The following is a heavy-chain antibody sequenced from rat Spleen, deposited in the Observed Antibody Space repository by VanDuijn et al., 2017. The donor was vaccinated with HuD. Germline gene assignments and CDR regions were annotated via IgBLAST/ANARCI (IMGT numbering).Heavy chain of an antibody. CDR2: ISYDGIST. Sequence: EVQLVESDGGLVQPGRSLKLSCAASGFTFDNYWMSWIRQAPGKGLEWVATISYDGISTYYRDSVKGRFTISRDNAQSTLYLQVDSLRSEDTATYSWATSPYYWYFDFWGPGTMVTVSS. J-gene: IGHJ1*01. D-gene: IGHD1-12*01. CDR1: GFTFDNYW. V-gene: IGHV5-29*01. CDR3: ATSPYYWYFDF.